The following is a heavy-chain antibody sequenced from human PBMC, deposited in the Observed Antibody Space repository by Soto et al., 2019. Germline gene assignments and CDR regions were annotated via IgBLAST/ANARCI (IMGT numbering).Heavy chain of an antibody. CDR1: GFTFSRYG. CDR3: AKGSTAMTYFDY. Sequence: QVQLVESGGGVVQPGRSLRLACAACGFTFSRYGMHWVRQAPGKGLEWVAVISYDGSNKYYADSVKGRFTISRDNSKNTLYLQMNSLRAEDTAVYYCAKGSTAMTYFDYWGQGTLVTVSS. D-gene: IGHD5-18*01. V-gene: IGHV3-30*18. CDR2: ISYDGSNK. J-gene: IGHJ4*02.